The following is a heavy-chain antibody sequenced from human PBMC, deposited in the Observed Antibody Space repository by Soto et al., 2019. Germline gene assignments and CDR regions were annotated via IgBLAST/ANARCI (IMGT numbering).Heavy chain of an antibody. Sequence: GWSLRLSCAASGFTFRSYGMHWVRQAPGKGLEWVAIISYDEINKYYADSVKGRFTISRDNSKNTLYLEMNSLGAEDTAVYYCAKLVYTGHDGFFDYSGQGTLVIVSS. V-gene: IGHV3-30*18. CDR1: GFTFRSYG. CDR2: ISYDEINK. CDR3: AKLVYTGHDGFFDY. D-gene: IGHD1-1*01. J-gene: IGHJ4*02.